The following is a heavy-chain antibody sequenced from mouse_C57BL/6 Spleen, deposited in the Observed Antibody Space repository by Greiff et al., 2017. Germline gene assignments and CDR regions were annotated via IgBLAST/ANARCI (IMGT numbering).Heavy chain of an antibody. CDR1: GFSLTSYA. Sequence: VKVVESGPGLVAPSQSLSITCTVSGFSLTSYAISWVRQPPGKGLEWLGVIWTGGGTNYNSALKSRLSISKDNSKSQVFLKMNSLQTDDTARYYCARGGIYYDSEGFAYWGQGTLVTVSA. CDR2: IWTGGGT. J-gene: IGHJ3*01. D-gene: IGHD2-4*01. V-gene: IGHV2-9-1*01. CDR3: ARGGIYYDSEGFAY.